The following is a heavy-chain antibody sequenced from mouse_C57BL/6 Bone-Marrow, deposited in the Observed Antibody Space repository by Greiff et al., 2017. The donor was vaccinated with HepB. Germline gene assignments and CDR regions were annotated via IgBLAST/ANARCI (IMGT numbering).Heavy chain of an antibody. V-gene: IGHV1-19*01. J-gene: IGHJ2*01. D-gene: IGHD1-1*01. CDR2: INPYNGGT. CDR3: ARYHYYGSSYFDY. Sequence: EVQLQQSGPVLVKPGASVKMSCKASGYTFTDYYMNWVKQSHGKSLEWIGVINPYNGGTSYNQKFKGKAQLTVDKSSSTADMELNSLTSEDSAVYYCARYHYYGSSYFDYWGQGTTLTVSS. CDR1: GYTFTDYY.